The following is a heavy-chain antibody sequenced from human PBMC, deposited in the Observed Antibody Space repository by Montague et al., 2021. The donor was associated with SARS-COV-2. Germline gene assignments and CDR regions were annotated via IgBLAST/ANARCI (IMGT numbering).Heavy chain of an antibody. V-gene: IGHV4-34*01. D-gene: IGHD2-8*01. CDR1: GGSFIIYY. CDR3: ARRQGVYALNGDLGY. J-gene: IGHJ4*02. Sequence: SETLSLTCSVDGGSFIIYYWSWIRQPPGKGLEWIGEINHRGSTNNNPSLKTRVTISIDTSKNQFSLKLSSVTAADTAVYYCARRQGVYALNGDLGYWGQGTLVTVSS. CDR2: INHRGST.